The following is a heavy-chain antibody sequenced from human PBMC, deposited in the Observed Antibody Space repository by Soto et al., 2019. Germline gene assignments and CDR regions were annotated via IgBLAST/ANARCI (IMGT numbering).Heavy chain of an antibody. CDR3: ARDLYSSSAMYFDY. CDR2: ISSSSSYI. CDR1: GFTFSSYS. D-gene: IGHD6-6*01. V-gene: IGHV3-21*01. J-gene: IGHJ4*02. Sequence: EVQLVESGGGLVKPGGSLRLSCAASGFTFSSYSMNWVRQAPGKGLEWVSSISSSSSYIYYADSVKGRFTISRDNAKNALYLQMNSLRAEETAVYYCARDLYSSSAMYFDYWGQGTLVTVSS.